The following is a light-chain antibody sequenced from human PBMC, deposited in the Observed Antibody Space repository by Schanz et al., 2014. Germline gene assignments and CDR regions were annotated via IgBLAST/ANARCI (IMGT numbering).Light chain of an antibody. J-gene: IGLJ1*01. V-gene: IGLV2-8*01. CDR1: SSDVGGYNY. CDR2: DVT. CDR3: CSYAGGTIYN. Sequence: QSALTQPPSTSGSPGQSVTISCTGTSSDVGGYNYVSWYQQHPGRAPKLIIFDVTKRPSGVPHRFSGSKSGNTASLTISGLQSEDEAEYFCCSYAGGTIYNFGTGTKVTVL.